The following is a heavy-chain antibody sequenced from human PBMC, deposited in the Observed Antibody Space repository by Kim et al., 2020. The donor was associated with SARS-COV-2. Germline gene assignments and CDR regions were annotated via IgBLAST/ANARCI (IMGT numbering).Heavy chain of an antibody. V-gene: IGHV1-46*01. CDR3: ARDSYSSSWLFDY. D-gene: IGHD6-13*01. J-gene: IGHJ4*02. Sequence: YAQKFQGRVTMTRDTSTSTVYMELSSLRSEDTAVYYCARDSYSSSWLFDYWGQGTLVTVSS.